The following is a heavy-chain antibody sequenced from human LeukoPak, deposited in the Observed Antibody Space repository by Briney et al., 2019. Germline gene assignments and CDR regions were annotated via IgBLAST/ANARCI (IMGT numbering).Heavy chain of an antibody. J-gene: IGHJ4*02. Sequence: ASVKVSCKASGYTFTGYYMHWVRQAPGQGLEWMGWINPNSGGTNYAQKFQGRVTMTRDTSISTVYMELSRLRSDDTAVYYCARVYYYGSSGYYYAYWGQGTLVTVSS. D-gene: IGHD3-22*01. CDR3: ARVYYYGSSGYYYAY. CDR1: GYTFTGYY. CDR2: INPNSGGT. V-gene: IGHV1-2*02.